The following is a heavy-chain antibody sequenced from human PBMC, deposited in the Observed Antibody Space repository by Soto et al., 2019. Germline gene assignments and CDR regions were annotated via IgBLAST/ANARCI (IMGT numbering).Heavy chain of an antibody. CDR1: GYSCSGYY. D-gene: IGHD3-9*01. V-gene: IGHV1-2*02. Sequence: XSVRCACTAAGYSCSGYYMHWVRQAPGQGLEWMGWINPNSGGTNYAQKFQGRVTMTRDTSISTAYMELSRLRSDDTAVYYCPRIPLFDSVDVWGQGTTVTVSS. CDR3: PRIPLFDSVDV. J-gene: IGHJ6*02. CDR2: INPNSGGT.